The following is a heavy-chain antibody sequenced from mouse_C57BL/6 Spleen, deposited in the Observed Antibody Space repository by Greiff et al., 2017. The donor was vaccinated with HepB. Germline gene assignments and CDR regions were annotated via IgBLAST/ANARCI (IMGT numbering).Heavy chain of an antibody. D-gene: IGHD1-1*01. CDR2: FHPYNDDT. Sequence: QVQLQQSGAELVKPGASVKMSCKASGYTFTTYPIEWMKQNHGKSLEWIGNFHPYNDDTKYNEKFKGKATLTVEKSSSTVYLELSRLTSDDSAVYYCARNGYYYGSSSYYYAMDYWGQGTSVTVSS. J-gene: IGHJ4*01. CDR1: GYTFTTYP. CDR3: ARNGYYYGSSSYYYAMDY. V-gene: IGHV1-47*01.